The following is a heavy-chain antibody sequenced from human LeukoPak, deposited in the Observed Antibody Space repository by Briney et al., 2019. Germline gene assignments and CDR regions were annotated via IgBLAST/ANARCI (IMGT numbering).Heavy chain of an antibody. V-gene: IGHV1-2*02. CDR2: INPNSGDT. Sequence: ASVKVSCKASGYTFTSYAMHWVRQAPGQGLEWMGWINPNSGDTNYAQKFQGRVTMTRDTSISTAYMELSRLRSDDTAVYYCARDKSGSSGWYSYFDYWGQGTLVTVS. D-gene: IGHD6-19*01. J-gene: IGHJ4*02. CDR1: GYTFTSYA. CDR3: ARDKSGSSGWYSYFDY.